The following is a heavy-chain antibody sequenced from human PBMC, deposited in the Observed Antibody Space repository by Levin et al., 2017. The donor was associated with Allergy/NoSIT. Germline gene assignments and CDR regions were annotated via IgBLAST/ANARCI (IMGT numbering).Heavy chain of an antibody. CDR1: GFTFSSYW. Sequence: ASVKVSCAASGFTFSSYWMHWVRQAPGKGLVWVSRINSDGSSTSYADSVKGRFTISRDNAKNTLYLQMNSLRAEDTAVYYCARREIAAAGTRSYYYGMDVWGQGTTVTVSS. CDR2: INSDGSST. J-gene: IGHJ6*02. V-gene: IGHV3-74*01. D-gene: IGHD6-13*01. CDR3: ARREIAAAGTRSYYYGMDV.